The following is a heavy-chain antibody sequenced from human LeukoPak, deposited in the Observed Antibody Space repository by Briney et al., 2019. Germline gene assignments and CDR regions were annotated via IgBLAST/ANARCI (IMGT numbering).Heavy chain of an antibody. CDR3: VQDGPLRSDY. Sequence: PSETLSLTCTVSGASISTYYWSWIRQPAGKGLEWIGRIFASVSTNYNPSLKSRIAMSVDTSKNQFSLNLTSVTAADTAMYYCVQDGPLRSDYWGQGTLVTVSS. CDR1: GASISTYY. D-gene: IGHD5/OR15-5a*01. J-gene: IGHJ4*02. CDR2: IFASVST. V-gene: IGHV4-4*07.